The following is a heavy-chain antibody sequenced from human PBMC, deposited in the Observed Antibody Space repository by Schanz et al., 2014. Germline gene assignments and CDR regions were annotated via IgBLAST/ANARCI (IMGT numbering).Heavy chain of an antibody. J-gene: IGHJ6*02. CDR3: ANGVAGYYPNYYYTMDV. Sequence: QVQLVESGGGVVQPGRSLRLSCAASGFTFSSYGMHWVRQAPGKGLEWVAVIWYDGNNKFYADSVKGRFTISRDNSENTLYLQMNSLRAEDTAVYYCANGVAGYYPNYYYTMDVWGQGTTVTVSS. D-gene: IGHD3-22*01. V-gene: IGHV3-33*06. CDR1: GFTFSSYG. CDR2: IWYDGNNK.